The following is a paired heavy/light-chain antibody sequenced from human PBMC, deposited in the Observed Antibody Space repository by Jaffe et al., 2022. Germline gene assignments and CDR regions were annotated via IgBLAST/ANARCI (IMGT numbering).Heavy chain of an antibody. CDR3: TRGDIAAAGTHCYMDV. CDR2: INPSGGST. D-gene: IGHD6-13*01. CDR1: GYTFTSYY. Sequence: QVHLVQSGAEVKKPGASVKVSCKASGYTFTSYYMHWVRQAPGQGLEWMGIINPSGGSTSYAQKFQGRVTMTRHTSTSTVYMELSSLRSEDTAVYYCTRGDIAAAGTHCYMDVWGKGTTVTVSS. J-gene: IGHJ6*03. V-gene: IGHV1-46*03.
Light chain of an antibody. V-gene: IGKV2-24*01. CDR3: TQATQFPLT. CDR2: KVS. Sequence: DIVMTQTPLSSPVTLGQPASISCRSSQSLVHSDGNTYLSWLQQRPGQPPRLLIYKVSNRFSGVPDRFSGSGAGTDFTLKISRVEAEDVGVYYCTQATQFPLTFGGGTKVEIK. CDR1: QSLVHSDGNTY. J-gene: IGKJ4*01.